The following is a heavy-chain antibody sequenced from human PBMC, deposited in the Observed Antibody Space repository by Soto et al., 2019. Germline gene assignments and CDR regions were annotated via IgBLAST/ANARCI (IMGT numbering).Heavy chain of an antibody. Sequence: KTSETLSLTCTVSGGSISSYSWSWIRQPAGKGLEWIGRIYTSGSTNDNPSLKSRVTMSVDTSKNQFSLTLSAVTAADTAVYCCVREVWGYDRTGYAPDYWGQGTRVTASS. CDR1: GGSISSYS. CDR3: VREVWGYDRTGYAPDY. D-gene: IGHD3-22*01. CDR2: IYTSGST. J-gene: IGHJ4*02. V-gene: IGHV4-4*07.